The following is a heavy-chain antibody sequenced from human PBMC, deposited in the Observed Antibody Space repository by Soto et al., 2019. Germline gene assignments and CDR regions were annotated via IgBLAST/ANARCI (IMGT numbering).Heavy chain of an antibody. CDR3: ARSYSGGGAYFDY. Sequence: PSETLSLTCAVSGCSISSGGYAWAWIRQPPGKGLEWVGYIYQSGSTYYNPSLKSRVTIAADRSKNQFSLNLASVTAADTAVYYCARSYSGGGAYFDYWGQGTVVTVSS. CDR2: IYQSGST. J-gene: IGHJ4*02. D-gene: IGHD2-15*01. V-gene: IGHV4-30-2*01. CDR1: GCSISSGGYA.